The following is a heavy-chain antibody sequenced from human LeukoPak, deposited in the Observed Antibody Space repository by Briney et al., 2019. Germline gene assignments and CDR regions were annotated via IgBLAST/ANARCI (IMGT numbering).Heavy chain of an antibody. D-gene: IGHD1-14*01. CDR1: GYTFTSYD. CDR3: ARGREPHFDY. V-gene: IGHV1-8*01. J-gene: IGHJ4*02. Sequence: ASVKVSCKASGYTFTSYDINWVRQATGQGLEWMGWMNPNSGNTGYAQEFQGRVTMTRNTSISTAYMELSGLRSEDTAVYYCARGREPHFDYWGQGTLVTVSS. CDR2: MNPNSGNT.